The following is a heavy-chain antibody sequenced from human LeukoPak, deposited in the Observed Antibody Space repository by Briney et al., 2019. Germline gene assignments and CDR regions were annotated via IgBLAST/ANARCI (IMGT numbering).Heavy chain of an antibody. CDR2: IWYDGSNK. CDR1: GFTFSSYG. J-gene: IGHJ3*02. CDR3: AREDYSSSWYDAFDI. Sequence: PGVSLRLSCAASGFTFSSYGMHWVRQAPGKGLEWVAVIWYDGSNKYYADSVKGRFTISRDNSKNTLYLQMNSLRAEDTAVYYCAREDYSSSWYDAFDIWGQGTMVTVSS. D-gene: IGHD6-13*01. V-gene: IGHV3-33*01.